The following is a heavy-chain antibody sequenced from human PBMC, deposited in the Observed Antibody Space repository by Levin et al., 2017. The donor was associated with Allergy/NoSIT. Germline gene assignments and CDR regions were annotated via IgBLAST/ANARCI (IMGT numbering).Heavy chain of an antibody. CDR2: ISSSSSTI. J-gene: IGHJ6*02. CDR1: GFTFSSYS. V-gene: IGHV3-48*02. D-gene: IGHD1-1*01. CDR3: ARDYWNGNYYYGMDV. Sequence: PGGSLRLSCAASGFTFSSYSMNWVRQAPGKGLEWVSYISSSSSTIYYADSVKGRFTISRDNAKNSLYLQMNSLRDEDTAVYYCARDYWNGNYYYGMDVWGQGTTVTVSS.